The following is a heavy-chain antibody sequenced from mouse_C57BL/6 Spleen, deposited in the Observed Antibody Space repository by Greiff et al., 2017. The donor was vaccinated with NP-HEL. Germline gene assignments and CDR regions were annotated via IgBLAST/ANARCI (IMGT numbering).Heavy chain of an antibody. Sequence: EVQLQQSGPELVKPGASVKMSCKASGYTFTDYNMHWVKQSHGKSLEWIGYINPNNGGTSYKQKFKGKATLTVNKSSSTAYMELRSLTSEDSAVYYCARKDSSGYGFAYWGQGTLVTVSA. CDR3: ARKDSSGYGFAY. D-gene: IGHD3-2*02. V-gene: IGHV1-22*01. CDR2: INPNNGGT. CDR1: GYTFTDYN. J-gene: IGHJ3*01.